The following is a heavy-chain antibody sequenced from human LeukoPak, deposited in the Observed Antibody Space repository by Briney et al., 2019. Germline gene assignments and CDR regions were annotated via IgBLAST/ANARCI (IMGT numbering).Heavy chain of an antibody. J-gene: IGHJ4*02. V-gene: IGHV3-43*01. D-gene: IGHD3-9*01. CDR2: INWDGDIT. CDR1: GFTFDDYT. CDR3: AKGNILTGPPDS. Sequence: GGSLRLSCAASGFTFDDYTMHWVRQPPGKGLEWVSLINWDGDITEYADSVKGRFTISRDDSKNSLFLQMNSLRTEDTALYYCAKGNILTGPPDSWGQGTLVTVSS.